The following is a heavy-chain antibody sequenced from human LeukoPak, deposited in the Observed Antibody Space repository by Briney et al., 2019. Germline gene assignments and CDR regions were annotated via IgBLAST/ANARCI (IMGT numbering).Heavy chain of an antibody. D-gene: IGHD5/OR15-5a*01. J-gene: IGHJ3*02. CDR1: GGTFSSYA. CDR3: ARDLLVSDGAFDI. CDR2: IIPIFGTA. V-gene: IGHV1-69*05. Sequence: GASVKVSCKASGGTFSSYAISWVRQAPGQGLEWMGRIIPIFGTANHAQKFQGRVTITTDESTSTAYMELSSLRSEDTAVYYCARDLLVSDGAFDIWGQGTMVTVSS.